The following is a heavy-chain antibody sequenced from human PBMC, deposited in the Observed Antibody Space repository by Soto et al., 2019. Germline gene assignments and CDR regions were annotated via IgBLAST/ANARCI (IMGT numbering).Heavy chain of an antibody. V-gene: IGHV1-69*06. J-gene: IGHJ4*02. Sequence: SVKVSCKASGGTFSSYAISWVRQAPGQGLEWMGGIIPIFGTANYAQKFQGRVTITADKSTSTAYMELSSLRSEDTAVYYCARSGDSSGYYRVWGQGTLVTVSS. CDR1: GGTFSSYA. D-gene: IGHD3-22*01. CDR3: ARSGDSSGYYRV. CDR2: IIPIFGTA.